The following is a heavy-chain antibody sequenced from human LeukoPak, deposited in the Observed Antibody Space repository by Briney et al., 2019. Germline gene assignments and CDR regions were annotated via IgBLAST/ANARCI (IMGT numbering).Heavy chain of an antibody. V-gene: IGHV3-23*01. CDR2: ISGSGSNT. D-gene: IGHD1-26*01. J-gene: IGHJ3*02. CDR3: AKNSGIGGGAFDI. Sequence: GGSLRLSCAASGFTFSSYGMHWVRQAPGKGLEWVSAISGSGSNTYYADSVKGRFTISRDTSKNTLYLQMNSLRAEDTALYYCAKNSGIGGGAFDIWGQGTMVTVSS. CDR1: GFTFSSYG.